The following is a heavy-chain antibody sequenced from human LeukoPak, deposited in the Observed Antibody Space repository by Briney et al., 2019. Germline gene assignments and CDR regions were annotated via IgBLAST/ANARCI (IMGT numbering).Heavy chain of an antibody. J-gene: IGHJ6*02. CDR3: ATKTTVTTLPFDGMDV. CDR1: GYTFTSYD. V-gene: IGHV1-8*01. D-gene: IGHD4-17*01. CDR2: MNPNSGNT. Sequence: ASVKVSCKASGYTFTSYDINWVRQATGQGLEWMGWMNPNSGNTGYAQKFQGRVTMTRNTSISTAYMELSSLRSEDTAVYYCATKTTVTTLPFDGMDVWGQGTTVTVSS.